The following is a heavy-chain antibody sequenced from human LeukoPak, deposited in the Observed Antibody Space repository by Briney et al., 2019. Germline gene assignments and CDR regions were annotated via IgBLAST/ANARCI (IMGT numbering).Heavy chain of an antibody. D-gene: IGHD4-17*01. J-gene: IGHJ5*02. Sequence: PSETLSLTCTVSGGSIRSYYWSWIRQPPGKGLEWIGYIYYSGSTNYNPSLKSRVTISVDTSKNQFSLKLSSVTAADTAVYYCAGAVTTSWFDPWGQGTLVTVSS. CDR3: AGAVTTSWFDP. CDR1: GGSIRSYY. CDR2: IYYSGST. V-gene: IGHV4-59*08.